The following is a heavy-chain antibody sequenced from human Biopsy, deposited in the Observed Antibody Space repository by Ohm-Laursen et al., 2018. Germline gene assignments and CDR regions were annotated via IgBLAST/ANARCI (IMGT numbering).Heavy chain of an antibody. D-gene: IGHD3-3*01. V-gene: IGHV4-59*01. CDR3: ARTPRDSFWSGSYKRGLWFDP. CDR2: VYNGGIT. J-gene: IGHJ5*02. CDR1: GGSIISYY. Sequence: PSETLSLTCSVSGGSIISYYWTWIRQPPGKGLEWIGHVYNGGITNYNPSLESRVTISKDTSKNQFSLQVNSVTAADTAVYYCARTPRDSFWSGSYKRGLWFDPWGQGTLVSVSS.